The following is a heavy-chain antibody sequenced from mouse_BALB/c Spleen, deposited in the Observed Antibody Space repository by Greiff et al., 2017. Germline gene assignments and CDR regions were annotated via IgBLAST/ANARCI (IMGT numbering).Heavy chain of an antibody. CDR3: ARSTGYAMDY. Sequence: DVHLVESGGGLVQPGGSLRLSCATSGFTFTDYYMSWVRQPPGKALEWLGFIRNKANGYTTEYSASVKGRFTISRDKSQSILYLQMNTLRAEDSATYYCARSTGYAMDYWGQGTSVTVSS. J-gene: IGHJ4*01. V-gene: IGHV7-3*02. CDR2: IRNKANGYTT. CDR1: GFTFTDYY. D-gene: IGHD4-1*02.